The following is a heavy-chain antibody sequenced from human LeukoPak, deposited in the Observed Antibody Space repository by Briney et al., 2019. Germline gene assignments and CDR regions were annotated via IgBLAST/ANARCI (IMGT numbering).Heavy chain of an antibody. CDR2: IYYSGST. J-gene: IGHJ4*02. CDR3: ARVEQWPFWDY. D-gene: IGHD1/OR15-1a*01. V-gene: IGHV4-59*12. CDR1: GGSISSYY. Sequence: SETLSLTCTVSGGSISSYYWSWIRQPPGKGLEWIGYIYYSGSTNYNPSLKSRVTISVDTSKNQFSLKLSSVTAADTAVYYCARVEQWPFWDYWGQGTLVTVSS.